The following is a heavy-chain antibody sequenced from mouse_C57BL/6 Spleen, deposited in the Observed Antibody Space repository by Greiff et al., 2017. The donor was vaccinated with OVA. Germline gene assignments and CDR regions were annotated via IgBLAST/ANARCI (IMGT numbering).Heavy chain of an antibody. CDR1: GYTFTSYW. J-gene: IGHJ1*03. CDR3: AKGKFITTVVSTGYFDV. V-gene: IGHV1-55*01. CDR2: IYPGSGST. Sequence: QVQLQQPGAELVKPGASVKMSCKASGYTFTSYWITWVKQRPGQGLEWIGDIYPGSGSTNYNEKFKSKATLTVDTSSSTAYMQLSSLTSEDSAVYYCAKGKFITTVVSTGYFDVWGTGTTVTVSS. D-gene: IGHD1-1*01.